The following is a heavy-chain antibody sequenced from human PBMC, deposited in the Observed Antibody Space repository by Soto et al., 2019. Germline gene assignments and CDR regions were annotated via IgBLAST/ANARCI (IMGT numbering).Heavy chain of an antibody. J-gene: IGHJ4*02. CDR3: ARALGATTPPDY. D-gene: IGHD1-26*01. V-gene: IGHV1-3*04. Sequence: QVHLVQSGAEVKKPGASVKVSCEASGYTFTNYAMHWVRQAPGQRLEWMGWINIGNGHTEYSQNFQGRVTITRDSSATTVYMELSSLRSEDTTVYYCARALGATTPPDYWGQGTLVTVSS. CDR1: GYTFTNYA. CDR2: INIGNGHT.